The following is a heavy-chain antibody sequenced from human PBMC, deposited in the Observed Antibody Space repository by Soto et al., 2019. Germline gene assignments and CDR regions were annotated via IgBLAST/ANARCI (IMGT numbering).Heavy chain of an antibody. V-gene: IGHV1-69*06. CDR3: ARVTELGTGYAMDV. D-gene: IGHD1-7*01. CDR2: ILPKFGKT. J-gene: IGHJ6*02. Sequence: QVRLAQSGTEVKKPGSSVKVSCKASGGTFSDSGVTWVRQAPRQGLEWVGAILPKFGKTNYAQKFQCRVAIIADKSPDTVFLEVSRLKSDDTAVYFCARVTELGTGYAMDVWGQGTTVIVSS. CDR1: GGTFSDSG.